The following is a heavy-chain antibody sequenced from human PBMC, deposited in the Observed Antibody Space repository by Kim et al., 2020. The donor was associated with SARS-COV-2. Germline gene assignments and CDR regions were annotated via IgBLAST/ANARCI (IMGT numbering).Heavy chain of an antibody. CDR3: ARHPTVTTVDLDY. Sequence: YNPSLKSRVTISVDTSKNQFSLKLSSVTAADTAVYYCARHPTVTTVDLDYWGQGTLVTVSS. V-gene: IGHV4-59*08. J-gene: IGHJ4*02. D-gene: IGHD4-17*01.